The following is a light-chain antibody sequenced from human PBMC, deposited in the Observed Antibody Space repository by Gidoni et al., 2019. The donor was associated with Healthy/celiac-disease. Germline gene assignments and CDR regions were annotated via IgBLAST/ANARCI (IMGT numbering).Light chain of an antibody. CDR3: QSYDSSLSGVV. CDR1: SSNIGAGYD. J-gene: IGLJ2*01. CDR2: GNS. V-gene: IGLV1-40*01. Sequence: QSVLTQPPSVSGAPGQRVTISCTGSSSNIGAGYDVHGYQQLPGTAPKLLIYGNSNRPSVVPDRFSGSKSGTSASLAITGLQAEDEADYYCQSYDSSLSGVVFGGGTKLTVL.